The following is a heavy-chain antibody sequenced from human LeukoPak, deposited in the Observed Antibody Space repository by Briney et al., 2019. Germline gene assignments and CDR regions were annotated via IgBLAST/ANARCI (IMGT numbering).Heavy chain of an antibody. V-gene: IGHV3-33*01. J-gene: IGHJ4*02. CDR2: IWYDGGIK. D-gene: IGHD1-26*01. Sequence: GGSLRLSCAASGFTFSTYGMHWVRQAPGKGLEWVAVIWYDGGIKYYADSLKGRFTISRDNSKNTLYLQMNSLRAEDTALYYCARARWELLYNFDYWGQGTLVTVSS. CDR3: ARARWELLYNFDY. CDR1: GFTFSTYG.